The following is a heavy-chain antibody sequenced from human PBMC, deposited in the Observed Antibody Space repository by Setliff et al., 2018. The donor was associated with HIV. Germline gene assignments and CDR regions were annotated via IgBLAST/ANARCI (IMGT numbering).Heavy chain of an antibody. J-gene: IGHJ4*02. CDR2: VYYTGKT. Sequence: SETLSLTCSVSGVSIVTGGFYYSWIRHHPGKGLEWLGTVYYTGKTYYNPSLQSRLTMSADTSKNQLYLKLSSVTAADTAVYYCARGNDSVWGSFRSPLKYFFDFWGQGTLVTVSS. CDR3: ARGNDSVWGSFRSPLKYFFDF. D-gene: IGHD3-16*02. V-gene: IGHV4-31*02. CDR1: GVSIVTGGFY.